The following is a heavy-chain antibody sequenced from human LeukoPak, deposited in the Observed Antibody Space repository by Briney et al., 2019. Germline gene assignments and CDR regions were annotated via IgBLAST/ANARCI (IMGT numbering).Heavy chain of an antibody. CDR1: GFTFSNAW. CDR2: IKSKTDGGTS. CDR3: TTAATVTTLDY. V-gene: IGHV3-15*01. Sequence: GGSLRLSCAASGFTFSNAWMSWVRQAPGKGLEWVGRIKSKTDGGTSDYAAPVKGRFTISRDDSKNTLYLQMNSLKTEDTAVYYCTTAATVTTLDYWGQGTLVTVSS. J-gene: IGHJ4*02. D-gene: IGHD4-17*01.